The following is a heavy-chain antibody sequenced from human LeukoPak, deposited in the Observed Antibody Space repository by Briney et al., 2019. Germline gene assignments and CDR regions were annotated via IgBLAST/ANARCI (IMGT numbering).Heavy chain of an antibody. D-gene: IGHD1-1*01. V-gene: IGHV3-7*01. CDR1: GFTFSTYW. Sequence: PGGSLRLSCAASGFTFSTYWMTWVRQAPGKGLERVANIKQDGSDTYYVDSVKGRFTISKDNARNSLYLQMNSLRAEDTAVYYCVRDFSRTRLERPFDYWGQGTLVTVSS. CDR3: VRDFSRTRLERPFDY. J-gene: IGHJ4*02. CDR2: IKQDGSDT.